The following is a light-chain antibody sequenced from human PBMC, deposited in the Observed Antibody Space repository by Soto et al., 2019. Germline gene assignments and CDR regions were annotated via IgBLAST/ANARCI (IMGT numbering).Light chain of an antibody. J-gene: IGKJ5*01. Sequence: DIVLTQSPGTLSLSPGERATLSCRASQSVSSKLAWYQQKPGQAPRLLIYDTSTRATGIPARFSGSGSGTEFTLTISSLQSEDFAVYYCQQYSNWPPITFGQGTRLEIK. V-gene: IGKV3-15*01. CDR1: QSVSSK. CDR2: DTS. CDR3: QQYSNWPPIT.